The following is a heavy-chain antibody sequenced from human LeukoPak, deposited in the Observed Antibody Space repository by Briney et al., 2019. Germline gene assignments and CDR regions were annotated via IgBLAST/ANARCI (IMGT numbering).Heavy chain of an antibody. CDR3: ARATITMVRDYYYYYGMDV. CDR1: GGTFSSYA. V-gene: IGHV1-69*01. Sequence: ASVKVSCKASGGTFSSYAISWVRQAPGQGLEWMGGIIPIFGTANYAQKFQGRVTITADESTSTAYMKLSSLRSEDTAVYYCARATITMVRDYYYYYGMDVWGQGTTVAVSS. D-gene: IGHD3-10*01. CDR2: IIPIFGTA. J-gene: IGHJ6*02.